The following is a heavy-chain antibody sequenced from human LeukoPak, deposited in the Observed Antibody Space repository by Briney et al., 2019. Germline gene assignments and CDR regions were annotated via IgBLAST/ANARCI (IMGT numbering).Heavy chain of an antibody. D-gene: IGHD4-17*01. Sequence: SETLSLTCTVSGGSISSYYWSWIRQPPGKGLEWIGYIYYSGSTNYNPSLKSRVTISVDTSKNQFSLKLSSVTAADTAVYYCAREVRYGDYRDVSSQRFWGQDYYGMDVWGQGTTVTVSS. CDR1: GGSISSYY. V-gene: IGHV4-59*12. CDR3: AREVRYGDYRDVSSQRFWGQDYYGMDV. J-gene: IGHJ6*02. CDR2: IYYSGST.